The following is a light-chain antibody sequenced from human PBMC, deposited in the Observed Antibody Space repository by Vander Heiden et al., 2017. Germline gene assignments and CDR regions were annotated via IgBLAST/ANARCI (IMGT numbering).Light chain of an antibody. CDR1: ALPKQY. CDR3: QSADSSGTNWV. V-gene: IGLV3-25*03. CDR2: KDS. J-gene: IGLJ3*02. Sequence: SYELTQPPSVSVSPGQTARITCSGDALPKQYAYRYQQKPGQAPVLVIYKDSERPSGIPERFSGSSSGTTVTLTISGVQAEDEADYYCQSADSSGTNWVFGGGTKLTVL.